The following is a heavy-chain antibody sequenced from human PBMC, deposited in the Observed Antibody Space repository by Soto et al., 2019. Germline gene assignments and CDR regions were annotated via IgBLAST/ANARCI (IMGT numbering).Heavy chain of an antibody. CDR1: GLTFNNAW. D-gene: IGHD2-8*01. Sequence: GSLRLFCAASGLTFNNAWMNWVRQAPGKGLEWVGRIKSKNDGGATEYSAPVKDRFTISRDDSKNTLYLQMNSLKTEDTAVYYCTTDAQWGIWGQGTMVTVSS. CDR3: TTDAQWGI. CDR2: IKSKNDGGAT. J-gene: IGHJ3*02. V-gene: IGHV3-15*07.